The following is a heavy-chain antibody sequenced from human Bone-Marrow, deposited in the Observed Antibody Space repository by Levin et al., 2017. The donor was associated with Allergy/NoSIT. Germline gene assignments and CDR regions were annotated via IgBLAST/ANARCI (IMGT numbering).Heavy chain of an antibody. Sequence: SCKASGITLSTSGIHWVRQAPGKGLEWVALMWSDGINKYYIDSVKGRFTISRDNSKNIVYLQMNNLRDDDTAIYYCAREAGYCSGDSCYFYGMDVWGQGTTVIVSS. V-gene: IGHV3-33*01. CDR2: MWSDGINK. D-gene: IGHD2-15*01. CDR1: GITLSTSG. CDR3: AREAGYCSGDSCYFYGMDV. J-gene: IGHJ6*02.